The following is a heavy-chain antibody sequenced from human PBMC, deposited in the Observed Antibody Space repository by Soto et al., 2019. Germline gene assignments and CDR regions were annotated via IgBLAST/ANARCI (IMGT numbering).Heavy chain of an antibody. V-gene: IGHV4-4*07. Sequence: QVQLQESGPGLVKPSETLSLTCTVSGGSISSYYWSWIRQPAGKGLEWIGRIYTSGSTNYNPSPKSRVTMSVDTSKNQFSLKLSSVTAADTAVYYCARSITMVRGVIDFDYWGQGTLVTVSS. CDR2: IYTSGST. D-gene: IGHD3-10*01. CDR3: ARSITMVRGVIDFDY. J-gene: IGHJ4*02. CDR1: GGSISSYY.